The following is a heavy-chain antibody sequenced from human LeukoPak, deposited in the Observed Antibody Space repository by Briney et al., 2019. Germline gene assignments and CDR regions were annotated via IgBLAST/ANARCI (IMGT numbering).Heavy chain of an antibody. CDR3: ARRRRYSSSWSAFDY. CDR2: IYYSGST. Sequence: SETLSLTCTVSGGSISSYYWSWIRQPPGKGLECIGYIYYSGSTNYNPSLKSRVTISVDTSKNQFSLKLSSVTAADTAVYYCARRRRYSSSWSAFDYWGQGTLVTVSS. CDR1: GGSISSYY. D-gene: IGHD6-13*01. V-gene: IGHV4-59*08. J-gene: IGHJ4*02.